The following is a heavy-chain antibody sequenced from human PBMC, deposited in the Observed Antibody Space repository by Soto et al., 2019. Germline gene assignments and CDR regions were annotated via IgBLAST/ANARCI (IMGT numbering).Heavy chain of an antibody. Sequence: PGGSLRLSCTASGFTFNIYNMNWVRQAPGKGLEWVSYISGSGSAKIYGDSVEGRFTISRDNDRNSLYLQMNSLRDEDTAVYYCARSNILRFLEGLMEPSQFYAMDVWGQGTKVTVSS. J-gene: IGHJ6*02. V-gene: IGHV3-48*02. CDR3: ARSNILRFLEGLMEPSQFYAMDV. CDR2: ISGSGSAK. CDR1: GFTFNIYN. D-gene: IGHD3-3*01.